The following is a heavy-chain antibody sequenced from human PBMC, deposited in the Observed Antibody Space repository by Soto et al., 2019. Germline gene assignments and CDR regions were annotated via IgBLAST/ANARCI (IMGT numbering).Heavy chain of an antibody. CDR1: GGTFSSYA. CDR2: IIPIFGTA. Sequence: ASVKVSCKASGGTFSSYAISWVRQAPGQGLEWMGGIIPIFGTANYAQKFQGRVTITADESTSTAYMELSSLRSEDTAVYYCARDSSPSYYYDSSGRFDYWGQGTLVTVAS. D-gene: IGHD3-22*01. V-gene: IGHV1-69*13. J-gene: IGHJ4*02. CDR3: ARDSSPSYYYDSSGRFDY.